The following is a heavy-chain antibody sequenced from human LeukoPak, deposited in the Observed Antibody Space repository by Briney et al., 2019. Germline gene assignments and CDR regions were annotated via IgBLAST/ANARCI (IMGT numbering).Heavy chain of an antibody. CDR3: ARVPPNYYYYYMDV. Sequence: PGGSLRLSCAAPGFTFSSYAMHWVRQAPGKGLEYVSATSSNGGSTYYANSVKGRFTISRDNSKNTLYLQMGSLRAEDMAVYYCARVPPNYYYYYMDVWGKGTTVTVSS. CDR1: GFTFSSYA. J-gene: IGHJ6*03. V-gene: IGHV3-64*01. CDR2: TSSNGGST.